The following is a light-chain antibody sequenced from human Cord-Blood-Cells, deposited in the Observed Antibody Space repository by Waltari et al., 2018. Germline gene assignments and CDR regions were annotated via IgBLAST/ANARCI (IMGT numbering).Light chain of an antibody. J-gene: IGKJ2*01. V-gene: IGKV3-11*01. CDR3: QQRSNWPPYT. CDR1: QSVSSY. CDR2: DAS. Sequence: ELVLTQSPATVSLSRGERATLSCRASQSVSSYLAWYQQKPGQAPRLLIYDASNRATGIPARFSGSGAGTDFTLTISGLEPGDFAVYYCQQRSNWPPYTLGQGTKLEIK.